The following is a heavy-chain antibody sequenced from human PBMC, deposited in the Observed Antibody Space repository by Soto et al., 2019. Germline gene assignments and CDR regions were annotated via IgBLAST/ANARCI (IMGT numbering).Heavy chain of an antibody. CDR2: INHSGST. V-gene: IGHV4-34*01. CDR1: GGSFSGYY. J-gene: IGHJ5*02. Sequence: SETLSLTCAVYGGSFSGYYWSWIRQPPGKGLEWIGEINHSGSTNYNPSLKSRVTISVDTSKNQFSLKLSSVTAADTAVYYCARMVRGVNIYNWFDPWGQGTLVTVSS. D-gene: IGHD3-10*01. CDR3: ARMVRGVNIYNWFDP.